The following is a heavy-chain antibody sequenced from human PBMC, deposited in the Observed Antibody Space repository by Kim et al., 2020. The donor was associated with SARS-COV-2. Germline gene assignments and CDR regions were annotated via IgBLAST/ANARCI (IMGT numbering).Heavy chain of an antibody. D-gene: IGHD2-21*01. V-gene: IGHV4-59*01. CDR1: GGSISSYY. CDR2: IYYSGST. Sequence: SETLSLTCTVSGGSISSYYWSWIRQPPGKGLEWIGYIYYSGSTNYNPSLKSRVTISVDTSKNQFSLKLSSVTAADTAVYYCARARGGDHVGFDPWGQGTLVTVSS. CDR3: ARARGGDHVGFDP. J-gene: IGHJ5*02.